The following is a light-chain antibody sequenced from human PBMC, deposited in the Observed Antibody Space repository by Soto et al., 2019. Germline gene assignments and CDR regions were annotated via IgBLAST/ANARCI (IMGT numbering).Light chain of an antibody. Sequence: QSALTQPASVSGSPGQSITISCTGTSSDVGRYNYVSWYQQHPGKAPKLMIYDVTNRPSGVSNRFSGSNSGNTASLTISGLQAEDEADYYCSSYTSSSTRVVFGGGTKLTVL. V-gene: IGLV2-14*01. J-gene: IGLJ2*01. CDR3: SSYTSSSTRVV. CDR1: SSDVGRYNY. CDR2: DVT.